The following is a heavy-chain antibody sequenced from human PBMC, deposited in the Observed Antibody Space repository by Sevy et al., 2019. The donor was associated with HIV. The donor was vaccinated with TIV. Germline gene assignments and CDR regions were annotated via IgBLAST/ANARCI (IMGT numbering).Heavy chain of an antibody. CDR2: IIPIFGTA. J-gene: IGHJ6*02. D-gene: IGHD3-3*01. Sequence: ASVKVSCKASGGTFSSYAISWVRQAPGQGLEWMGGIIPIFGTANYAQKFQGRVTITADESTSTAYMELSSLRSEDTAVYYCARSTIFGVVIKCYYGMDVWGQGTTVTVSS. CDR3: ARSTIFGVVIKCYYGMDV. V-gene: IGHV1-69*13. CDR1: GGTFSSYA.